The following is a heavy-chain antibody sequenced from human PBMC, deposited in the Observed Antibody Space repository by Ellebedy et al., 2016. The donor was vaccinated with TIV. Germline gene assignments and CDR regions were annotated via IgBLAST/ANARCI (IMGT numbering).Heavy chain of an antibody. D-gene: IGHD3-3*01. J-gene: IGHJ5*02. CDR2: INVGNGNT. CDR1: GYTFTSYA. CDR3: ARDRGADFVYDFWSGTFDP. V-gene: IGHV1-3*01. Sequence: ALVKVSCKASGYTFTSYAVHWVRQAPGQRLEWMGRINVGNGNTKYSQKFQGRVTITRDTSASTTDMELSSLRSEDTAVYYCARDRGADFVYDFWSGTFDPWGQGTLVTVSS.